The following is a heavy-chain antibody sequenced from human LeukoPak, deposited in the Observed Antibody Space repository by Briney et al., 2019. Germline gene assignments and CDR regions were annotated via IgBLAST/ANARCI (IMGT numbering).Heavy chain of an antibody. D-gene: IGHD3-22*01. J-gene: IGHJ3*02. CDR2: VYCSGST. CDR1: GGSISSYY. V-gene: IGHV4-59*01. Sequence: SETLSLTCTVSGGSISSYYWSWIRQPPGKGLEWIGYVYCSGSTDYNPSLKSRVTISVDTSKNQFSLKLSSVTAADTALYYCARVMGDYYDSSGYYRRSDVFDIWGQGTMLTVSS. CDR3: ARVMGDYYDSSGYYRRSDVFDI.